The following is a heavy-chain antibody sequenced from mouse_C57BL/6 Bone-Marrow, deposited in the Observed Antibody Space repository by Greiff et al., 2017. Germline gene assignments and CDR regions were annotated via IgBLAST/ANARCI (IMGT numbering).Heavy chain of an antibody. CDR2: IHPNSGST. D-gene: IGHD2-1*01. Sequence: QVQLKQPGAELVKPGASVKLSCKASGYTFTSYWMHWVKQRPGQGLEWIGMIHPNSGSTNYNEKFKSKATLTVDKSSSTAYMQLSSLTSEDSAVYYCAFPPYGNYVGWFAYWGQGTLVTVSA. CDR3: AFPPYGNYVGWFAY. CDR1: GYTFTSYW. V-gene: IGHV1-64*01. J-gene: IGHJ3*01.